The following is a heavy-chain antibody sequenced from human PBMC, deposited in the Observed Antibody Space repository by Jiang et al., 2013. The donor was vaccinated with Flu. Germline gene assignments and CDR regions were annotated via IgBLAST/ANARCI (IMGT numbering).Heavy chain of an antibody. CDR2: INPNRSDT. CDR1: GGTYYTFG. J-gene: IGHJ4*02. V-gene: IGHV1-2*02. Sequence: SGAEVKKPGSAVKVSCKASGGTYYTFGITWVRQAPGQGLEWMGWINPNRSDTTYAQKFQGRVTMTRDTSISTVYMELSGLTSDDTAIYYCARDPNTPVPIDFWGQGTLVAVSS. CDR3: ARDPNTPVPIDF.